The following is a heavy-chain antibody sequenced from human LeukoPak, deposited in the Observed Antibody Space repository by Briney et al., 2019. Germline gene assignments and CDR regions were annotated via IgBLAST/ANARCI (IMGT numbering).Heavy chain of an antibody. CDR3: AKDSDDIAFDY. Sequence: GGSLRLSCAASGFTFSSYAMSWVRQAPGKGLEGVSAISGSGASAYYADSVKGRFTISRDNSKNTLYLQMNSLRAEDTAVYYCAKDSDDIAFDYWGQGTLVTVSS. V-gene: IGHV3-23*01. J-gene: IGHJ4*02. CDR2: ISGSGASA. D-gene: IGHD1-1*01. CDR1: GFTFSSYA.